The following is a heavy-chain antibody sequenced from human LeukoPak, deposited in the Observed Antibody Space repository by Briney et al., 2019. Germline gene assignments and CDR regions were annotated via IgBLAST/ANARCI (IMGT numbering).Heavy chain of an antibody. CDR2: MNPNSGNT. CDR1: GYTFTSYD. Sequence: ASVKVSCKASGYTFTSYDINWVRQATGQGLEWMGWMNPNSGNTGYAQKFQGRVTMTRNTSISTAYIELSSLRSEDTAVYYCARGKPYYYDSSGYYWGQGTLVTVSS. V-gene: IGHV1-8*01. CDR3: ARGKPYYYDSSGYY. J-gene: IGHJ4*02. D-gene: IGHD3-22*01.